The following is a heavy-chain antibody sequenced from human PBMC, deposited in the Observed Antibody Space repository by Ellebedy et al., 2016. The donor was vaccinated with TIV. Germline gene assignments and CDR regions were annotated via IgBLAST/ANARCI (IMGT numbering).Heavy chain of an antibody. CDR1: GFTFSSYW. CDR2: IKQDGSEK. V-gene: IGHV3-7*01. J-gene: IGHJ2*01. D-gene: IGHD2/OR15-2a*01. CDR3: ARSNIVLDWYFDL. Sequence: GESLKISXAASGFTFSSYWMSWVRQAPGKGLEWVANIKQDGSEKYYVDSVKGRFTISRDNAKNSLYLQMNSLRDEDTAVYYCARSNIVLDWYFDLWGRGTLVTVSS.